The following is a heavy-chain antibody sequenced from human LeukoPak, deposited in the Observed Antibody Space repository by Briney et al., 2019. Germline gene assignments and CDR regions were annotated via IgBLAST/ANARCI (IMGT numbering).Heavy chain of an antibody. CDR2: INPSGGST. Sequence: ASVKVSCKASGYTLTSYYMHWVRQAPGQGLEWMGIINPSGGSTSYAQKFQGRVTMTRDTSTSTVYMELSSLRSEDTAVYYCARGIVVVPAARDNWFDPWGQGTLVTVSS. CDR1: GYTLTSYY. J-gene: IGHJ5*02. V-gene: IGHV1-46*03. D-gene: IGHD2-2*01. CDR3: ARGIVVVPAARDNWFDP.